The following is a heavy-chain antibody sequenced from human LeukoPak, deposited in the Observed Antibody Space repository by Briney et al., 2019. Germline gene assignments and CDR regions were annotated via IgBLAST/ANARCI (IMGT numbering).Heavy chain of an antibody. J-gene: IGHJ4*02. V-gene: IGHV3-53*01. Sequence: GGSLRLSCAASGFTVTDNYMSWVCQAPGKGLEWVSIIYSGGNTYYSDSVKGRFTLSRDHSKNTLSLQMNSLRAEDTAVYYCVSHSNSLTSYSFDYWGQGTLVTVSS. D-gene: IGHD3-9*01. CDR2: IYSGGNT. CDR3: VSHSNSLTSYSFDY. CDR1: GFTVTDNY.